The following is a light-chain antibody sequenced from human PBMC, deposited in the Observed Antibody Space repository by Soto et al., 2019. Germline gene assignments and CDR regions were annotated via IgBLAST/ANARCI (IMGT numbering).Light chain of an antibody. CDR1: QSVSSD. V-gene: IGKV3-11*01. CDR2: GAS. Sequence: VLTQSPGTLSLSPGERATLSCRASQSVSSDLAWYQQKPGQAPRLLIYGASTRATGIPARFSGSGSGTDFPLTISRLELADSATYCCQQSYSPPIT. CDR3: QQSYSPPIT. J-gene: IGKJ5*01.